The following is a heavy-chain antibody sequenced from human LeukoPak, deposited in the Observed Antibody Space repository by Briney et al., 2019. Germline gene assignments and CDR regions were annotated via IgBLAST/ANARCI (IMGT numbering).Heavy chain of an antibody. CDR2: IKEDGSEK. V-gene: IGHV3-7*01. CDR3: AKDYAGGYFDY. Sequence: GESLTLSCVVSRFTFSRFWMAWVRQAQGKGPEWVAQIKEDGSEKYYMDFVEGRFTISRDNAKNSLYLQMNSLRAEDTAVYYCAKDYAGGYFDYWGQGTLVTVSS. J-gene: IGHJ4*02. CDR1: RFTFSRFW. D-gene: IGHD1-26*01.